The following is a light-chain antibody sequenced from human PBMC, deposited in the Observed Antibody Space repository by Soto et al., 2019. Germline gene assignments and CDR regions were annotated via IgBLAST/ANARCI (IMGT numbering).Light chain of an antibody. Sequence: QSALTQPPSASGSPGQSVTISCTGSSSDVGGYNYVSWYQQHPGKAPKLMIYEVSRRPSGVPDRFSGSKSGNTASLTVSGLQAEYEADYYCSSYAGINKFAVFGGGTQLTVL. V-gene: IGLV2-8*01. CDR3: SSYAGINKFAV. CDR2: EVS. CDR1: SSDVGGYNY. J-gene: IGLJ2*01.